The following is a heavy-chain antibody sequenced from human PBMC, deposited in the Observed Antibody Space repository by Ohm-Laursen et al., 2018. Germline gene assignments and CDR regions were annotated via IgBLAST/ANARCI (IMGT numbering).Heavy chain of an antibody. Sequence: ESLKISCKCSGHIFTSFWLGWVRQMPGKGLEGMGSIYPGDSKIRYSPPFQGQVTISTDKSISTAYLQWSSLKASDTAMYYCARRREGDWGFDYWGQGTLVTVSS. CDR3: ARRREGDWGFDY. V-gene: IGHV5-51*01. CDR2: IYPGDSKI. D-gene: IGHD2-21*02. CDR1: GHIFTSFW. J-gene: IGHJ4*02.